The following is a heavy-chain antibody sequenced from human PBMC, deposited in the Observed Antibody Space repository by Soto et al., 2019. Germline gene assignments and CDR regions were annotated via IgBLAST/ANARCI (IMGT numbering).Heavy chain of an antibody. Sequence: QVQLVQSGAEVKKPGSSVKVSCKSSGGTFSNYGFSWVRQAPGQGLECMGVIVPIFGAEHPQKFQGRVTITADESXNXXVMERRGLRSEDTAVYYCARGGSDYEGSGYYQGHVWGQGTTVTVSS. CDR3: ARGGSDYEGSGYYQGHV. CDR2: IVPIFGA. D-gene: IGHD3-22*01. CDR1: GGTFSNYG. V-gene: IGHV1-69*12. J-gene: IGHJ6*02.